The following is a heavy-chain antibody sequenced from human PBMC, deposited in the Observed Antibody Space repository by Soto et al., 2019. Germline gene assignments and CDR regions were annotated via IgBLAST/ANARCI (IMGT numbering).Heavy chain of an antibody. Sequence: QVQLQESGPGLVKPSGTLSLTCAVSGGSISSNNWWSWVRQPPGKGLEWIGEIFHRGSTHYSPSLKTRVTISVDKSKNQFSLKLTSVTAADTAVYYCARVYSGSYSDYWGQGTLVTVSS. CDR1: GGSISSNNW. V-gene: IGHV4-4*02. CDR3: ARVYSGSYSDY. J-gene: IGHJ4*02. CDR2: IFHRGST. D-gene: IGHD1-26*01.